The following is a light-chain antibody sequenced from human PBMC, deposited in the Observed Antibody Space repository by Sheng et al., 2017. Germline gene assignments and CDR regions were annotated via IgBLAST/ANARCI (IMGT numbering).Light chain of an antibody. CDR2: DTS. J-gene: IGKJ3*01. Sequence: EIVLTQSPGTLSLSPGTRATLSCRASQSVSSRNLAWYQHKPGQAPRLLIYDTSNRATGIPARFSGSGSRTDFTLTISSLEPEDSAVYYCQQRSTFGPGTKVEIK. CDR3: QQRST. V-gene: IGKV3D-20*02. CDR1: QSVSSRN.